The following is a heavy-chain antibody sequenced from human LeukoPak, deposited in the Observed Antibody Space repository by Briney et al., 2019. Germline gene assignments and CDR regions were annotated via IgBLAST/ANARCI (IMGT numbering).Heavy chain of an antibody. CDR3: ATPSGSYRH. D-gene: IGHD1-26*01. Sequence: ASVKVSCKVSGYTLTELSMHWVRQAPGKGLEWMGGFDPEDGETIYAQKFQGRVTITEDTSTDIAYMELSSLRSEDTAVYYCATPSGSYRHWGQGTLVTVSS. CDR2: FDPEDGET. V-gene: IGHV1-24*01. J-gene: IGHJ1*01. CDR1: GYTLTELS.